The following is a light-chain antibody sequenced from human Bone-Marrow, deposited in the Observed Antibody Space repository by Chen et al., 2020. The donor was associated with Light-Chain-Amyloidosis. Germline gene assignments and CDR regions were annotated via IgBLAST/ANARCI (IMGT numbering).Light chain of an antibody. J-gene: IGLJ3*02. CDR3: QVWDRSSDRPV. CDR2: DDS. V-gene: IGLV3-21*02. CDR1: NIVSTS. Sequence: SYVLTQPSSVSVAPGQTATIACGGNNIVSTSVDWYQQTPGQDPLLVVYDDSDRPSGIPERLAGSNSGTTAILTISRVGAGDEADYSCQVWDRSSDRPVFGGGTKLTVL.